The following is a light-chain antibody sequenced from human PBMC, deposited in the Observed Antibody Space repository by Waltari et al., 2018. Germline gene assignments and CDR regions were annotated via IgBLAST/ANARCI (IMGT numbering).Light chain of an antibody. CDR3: QQYYNAPLT. CDR2: WAS. Sequence: DIVMTQSPDSLALSLGERATINCKSSQSVLHSSNNKNYLAWYQQKPEQPPNLLIYWASTRESGVPDRFSGSGSGTDFTLTISSLQAEDVAVYYCQQYYNAPLTFGGGTKVEIE. CDR1: QSVLHSSNNKNY. V-gene: IGKV4-1*01. J-gene: IGKJ4*01.